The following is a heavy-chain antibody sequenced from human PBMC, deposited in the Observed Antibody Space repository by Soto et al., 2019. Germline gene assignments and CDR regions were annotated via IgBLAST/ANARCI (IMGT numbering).Heavy chain of an antibody. CDR2: IYPGDSDT. CDR1: GYSFTSYW. V-gene: IGHV5-51*01. J-gene: IGHJ1*01. CDR3: ASHTKWYSGSYIHMAY. Sequence: PRGSLKISCKGSGYSFTSYWIGWVRQMPGKGLEWMGTIYPGDSDTRYSPSFQGQVTISADKSISTAYLQWSSLKASDTAMYYCASHTKWYSGSYIHMAYRGQGTLVPVSS. D-gene: IGHD1-26*01.